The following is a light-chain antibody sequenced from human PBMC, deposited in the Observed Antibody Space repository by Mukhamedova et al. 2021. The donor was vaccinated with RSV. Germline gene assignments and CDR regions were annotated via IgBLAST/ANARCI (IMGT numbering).Light chain of an antibody. CDR1: QDITTY. Sequence: QDITTYLAWFQQKPGKAPRSLIYAASTLQSGAPSKFSGSGSGTEFTLTINSLQPEDFATYYCQQYNNNPPSFGGGTKVEIK. CDR2: AAS. CDR3: QQYNNNPPS. V-gene: IGKV1-16*02. J-gene: IGKJ4*01.